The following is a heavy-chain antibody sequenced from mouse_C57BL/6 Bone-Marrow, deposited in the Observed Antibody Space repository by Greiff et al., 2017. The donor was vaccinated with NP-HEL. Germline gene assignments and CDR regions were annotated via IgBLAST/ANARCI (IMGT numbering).Heavy chain of an antibody. CDR2: IYPGSGNT. CDR1: GYSFTSYY. CDR3: ARYPEGYFDY. Sequence: QVHVKQSGPELVKPGASVKISCKASGYSFTSYYIHWVKQRPGQGLEWIGWIYPGSGNTKYNEKFKGKATLTADTSSSTAYMQLSSLTSEDSAVYYCARYPEGYFDYWGQGTTLTVSS. V-gene: IGHV1-66*01. J-gene: IGHJ2*01.